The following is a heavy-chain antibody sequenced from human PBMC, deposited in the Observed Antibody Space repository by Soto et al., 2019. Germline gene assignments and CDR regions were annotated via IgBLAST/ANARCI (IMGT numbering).Heavy chain of an antibody. CDR3: ARVGCGGGSCYGGFGH. CDR2: ISYSGSA. D-gene: IGHD2-15*01. Sequence: QLLESGPGLVKPSQTLSLTCTVSGGSISSGGFYWSWIRQFPGKGLEWIAYISYSGSAHYNPSLRSRVTKSVDTFKNQVSLTLTSVTAAETVLYYCARVGCGGGSCYGGFGHWGKGTLVTVSS. CDR1: GGSISSGGFY. J-gene: IGHJ5*02. V-gene: IGHV4-31*03.